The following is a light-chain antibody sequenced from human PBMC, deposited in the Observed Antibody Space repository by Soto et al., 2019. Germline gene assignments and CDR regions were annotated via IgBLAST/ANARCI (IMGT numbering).Light chain of an antibody. Sequence: DIQITQSPSTLSASVGDRVTITCRASQSISSWLAWYQQKSGKAPNLLIYKASRLESGLPSRFSGSRSGTEFTLTIISLQPDDFASYYCQEYNSYPSLTLGPRTKVDIK. CDR3: QEYNSYPSLT. V-gene: IGKV1-5*03. J-gene: IGKJ3*01. CDR1: QSISSW. CDR2: KAS.